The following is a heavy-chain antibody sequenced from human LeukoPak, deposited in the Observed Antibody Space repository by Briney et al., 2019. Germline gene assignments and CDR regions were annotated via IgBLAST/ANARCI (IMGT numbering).Heavy chain of an antibody. CDR1: GYSFTSYW. V-gene: IGHV5-51*01. J-gene: IGHJ4*02. CDR3: ARQAYDSSGPYYFDY. CDR2: IYPGDSDT. Sequence: GESLKISCKGSGYSFTSYWIGWVRQMPGKGLEWMGIIYPGDSDTRYSPSFQGQVTISADKSISTAYLQRSSLKASDTAMYYCARQAYDSSGPYYFDYWGQGTLVTVSS. D-gene: IGHD3-22*01.